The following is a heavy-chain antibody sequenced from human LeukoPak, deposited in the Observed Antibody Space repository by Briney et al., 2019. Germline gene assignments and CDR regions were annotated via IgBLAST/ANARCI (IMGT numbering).Heavy chain of an antibody. CDR1: GGSISSYY. Sequence: SETLSLTCTVSGGSISSYYWSWIRQPPGKELEWIGYFHYSGTTNYNPSLKSRVAISVDTSKNQFSLKLRFVTAADTAVYYCARTYSSGAFDIWGQGTMVTVSS. CDR3: ARTYSSGAFDI. J-gene: IGHJ3*02. V-gene: IGHV4-59*08. CDR2: FHYSGTT. D-gene: IGHD6-25*01.